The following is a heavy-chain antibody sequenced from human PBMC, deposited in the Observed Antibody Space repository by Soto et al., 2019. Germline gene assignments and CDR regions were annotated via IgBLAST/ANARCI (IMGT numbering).Heavy chain of an antibody. J-gene: IGHJ6*04. CDR3: AKGAFLRVSWRYRGWGV. V-gene: IGHV3-23*01. CDR1: GFTFSSYA. CDR2: ISGGEGST. D-gene: IGHD3-16*01. Sequence: GGSLRLSCAASGFTFSSYAMSWVRQAPGKGLEWVSTISGGEGSTYYADSVKGRFIISRDNSKNTLYVQMNSLRAEDTAVYYFAKGAFLRVSWRYRGWGVGAKGTRFTASS.